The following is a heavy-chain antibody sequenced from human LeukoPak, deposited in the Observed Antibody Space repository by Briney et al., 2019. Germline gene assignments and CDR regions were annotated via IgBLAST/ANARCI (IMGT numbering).Heavy chain of an antibody. Sequence: GDSVKVSCKASGYTFTSYGISWVRQAPGQGLEWMGWISAYNGNTNYAQKLQGRVTMTTDTSTSTAYMELRSLRSDDTAVYYSARDAGWGGSYWPRDYWGQGTLVTVSS. CDR3: ARDAGWGGSYWPRDY. CDR2: ISAYNGNT. J-gene: IGHJ4*02. CDR1: GYTFTSYG. V-gene: IGHV1-18*01. D-gene: IGHD1-26*01.